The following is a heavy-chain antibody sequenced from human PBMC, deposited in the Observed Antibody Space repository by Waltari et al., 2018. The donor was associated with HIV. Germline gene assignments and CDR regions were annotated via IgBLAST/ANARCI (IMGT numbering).Heavy chain of an antibody. J-gene: IGHJ4*02. D-gene: IGHD1-7*01. CDR3: ARDLHGNYYFDN. Sequence: QVQLQQSGPGLVKPSQPLSLTCAISGDSVSSNSAIWNWIRQSPSRGLEWLGRTYYRAKWNNDYAVSVKSRITISPETSRNQFSLQLNSVTPEDTAVYFCARDLHGNYYFDNWGQGTLVTVSS. CDR1: GDSVSSNSAI. V-gene: IGHV6-1*01. CDR2: TYYRAKWNN.